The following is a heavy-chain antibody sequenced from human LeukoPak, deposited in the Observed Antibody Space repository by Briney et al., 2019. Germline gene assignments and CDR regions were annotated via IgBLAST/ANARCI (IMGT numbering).Heavy chain of an antibody. J-gene: IGHJ4*02. V-gene: IGHV4-59*01. CDR1: GGSISTYY. CDR2: IYYSGIT. D-gene: IGHD3-22*01. Sequence: PSETLSLTCTVSGGSISTYYWSWIRQSPGRGLEWVGYIYYSGITKYNPSLKSRVTISVDTSTNQFSLRLSSVTAADTAVYYCARGYYYDSSGYFLDFWGQGTLVTVSS. CDR3: ARGYYYDSSGYFLDF.